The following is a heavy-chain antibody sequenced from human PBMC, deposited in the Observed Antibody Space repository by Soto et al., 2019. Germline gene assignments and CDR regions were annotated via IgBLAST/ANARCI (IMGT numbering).Heavy chain of an antibody. CDR1: GGSISSSSYY. J-gene: IGHJ4*02. D-gene: IGHD2-2*01. CDR2: IYYSGST. Sequence: QLQLQESGPGLVKPSETLSLTCTVSGGSISSSSYYWGWIRQPPGKGLEWIGSIYYSGSTYYNPSLKSRVTISVDTPKNQFSRKLGSGTAADTAVYYCARQSSRTGRDFDYWGQGTLVTVSS. CDR3: ARQSSRTGRDFDY. V-gene: IGHV4-39*01.